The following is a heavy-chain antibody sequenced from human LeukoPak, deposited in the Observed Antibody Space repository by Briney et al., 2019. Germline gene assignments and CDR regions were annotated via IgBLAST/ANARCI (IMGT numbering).Heavy chain of an antibody. CDR2: IYHSGST. J-gene: IGHJ4*02. CDR1: GGYISGYY. D-gene: IGHD4-17*01. CDR3: AAYATTVTTNDY. V-gene: IGHV4-59*08. Sequence: SETLSLTCTVSGGYISGYYWSWIRQPPGKGLEWIGFIYHSGSTNYNPSLKSRVTISVDTSKNQFSLKLSSVSAADTAVYYCAAYATTVTTNDYWGQGTLVTVSS.